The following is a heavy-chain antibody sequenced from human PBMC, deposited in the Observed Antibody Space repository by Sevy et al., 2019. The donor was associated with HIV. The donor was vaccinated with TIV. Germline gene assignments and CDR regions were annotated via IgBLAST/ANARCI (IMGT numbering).Heavy chain of an antibody. Sequence: SETLSLTCTVSGGSISSSSYYWGWIRQPPGKGLEWIGNIYYRGSTYYNPSLKSRITVSVDTSKNQFSLKLSSVTAADMAVYYCARDNGGYYFDYWGLGTLVTVSS. J-gene: IGHJ4*02. V-gene: IGHV4-39*01. CDR1: GGSISSSSYY. CDR2: IYYRGST. CDR3: ARDNGGYYFDY. D-gene: IGHD3-22*01.